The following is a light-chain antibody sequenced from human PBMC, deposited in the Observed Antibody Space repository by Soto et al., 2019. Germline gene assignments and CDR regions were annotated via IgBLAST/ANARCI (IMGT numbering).Light chain of an antibody. CDR2: GAS. V-gene: IGKV3-20*01. Sequence: IVLWRSPGTMFPSXGESATLVCRTRLRVSRNYLAWCQQKPRQAPRLXXYGASSRAHGTPYSFSGSGSATDFTRTISRLEPEDFAVYYGQQYGSSPTTFGQGTKVDIK. CDR3: QQYGSSPTT. J-gene: IGKJ1*01. CDR1: LRVSRNY.